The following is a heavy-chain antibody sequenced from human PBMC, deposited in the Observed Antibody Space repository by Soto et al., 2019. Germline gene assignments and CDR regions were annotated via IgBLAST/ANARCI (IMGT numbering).Heavy chain of an antibody. D-gene: IGHD6-19*01. CDR2: IYYSGST. J-gene: IGHJ4*02. V-gene: IGHV4-59*08. CDR3: ARLLYSSGWYPWDY. CDR1: GGSISSYY. Sequence: PSETLSLTCTVSGGSISSYYWSWIRQPPGKGLEWIGYIYYSGSTNYNPSLKSRVTISVDTSKNQFSLKLSSVTAADTAVYYCARLLYSSGWYPWDYWAQGTLVTVS.